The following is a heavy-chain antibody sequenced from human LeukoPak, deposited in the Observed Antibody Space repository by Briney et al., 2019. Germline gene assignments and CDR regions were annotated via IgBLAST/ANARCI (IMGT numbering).Heavy chain of an antibody. CDR1: GGSISSSDYY. CDR3: ARAGFYDFWSGYYFAY. J-gene: IGHJ4*02. Sequence: SETLSLTCTVSGGSISSSDYYWSWIRQPPGKGLEWIGYIYYSGSTYYNPSLKSRVTISVDTSKNQFSLKLSSVTAADTAVYYCARAGFYDFWSGYYFAYWGQGTLVTVSS. CDR2: IYYSGST. D-gene: IGHD3-3*01. V-gene: IGHV4-30-4*08.